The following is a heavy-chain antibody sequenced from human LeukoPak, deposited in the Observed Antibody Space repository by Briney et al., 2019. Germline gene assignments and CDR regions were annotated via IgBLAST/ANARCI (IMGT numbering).Heavy chain of an antibody. CDR2: IRSKANSYAX. CDR1: GFTFXGSA. J-gene: IGHJ4*02. Sequence: XGFTFXGSAMHWVRQASGKGLEWVGRIRSKANSYAXAYAASGKGRFTIARDESKKKAYLKMNRLKTEDKAVCXXXXXXGXXGXSDYWGXGXLVTVSS. CDR3: XXXXGXXGXSDY. V-gene: IGHV3-73*01.